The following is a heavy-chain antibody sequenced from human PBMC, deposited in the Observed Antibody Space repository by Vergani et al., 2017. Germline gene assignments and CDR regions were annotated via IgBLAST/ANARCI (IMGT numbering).Heavy chain of an antibody. J-gene: IGHJ3*02. CDR2: IKQDGSEK. D-gene: IGHD6-13*01. CDR1: GFTFISYW. CDR3: ARAGYIAAAGYAFDI. Sequence: EVQLVESGGGLVQPGGSLRLSCAASGFTFISYWMSWVRQAPGKGLEWVANIKQDGSEKYYVDSVKGRFTISRDNAKNSLYLQMNSLRAEDTAVYYCARAGYIAAAGYAFDIWGQGTMVTVSS. V-gene: IGHV3-7*01.